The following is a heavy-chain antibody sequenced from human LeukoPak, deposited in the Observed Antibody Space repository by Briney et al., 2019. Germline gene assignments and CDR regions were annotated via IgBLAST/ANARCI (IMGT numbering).Heavy chain of an antibody. CDR1: GGSISSGTYF. Sequence: SETLSLTCTVSGGSISSGTYFWSWIRQPAGKGLEWIGRIYTSGSTNYNPPLKSRVTMSVDTSRNQFSLRLSSVTAADTAVYYCAREVPASIDYFQHWGQPTPVTVSS. D-gene: IGHD2-2*02. CDR3: AREVPASIDYFQH. CDR2: IYTSGST. J-gene: IGHJ1*01. V-gene: IGHV4-61*02.